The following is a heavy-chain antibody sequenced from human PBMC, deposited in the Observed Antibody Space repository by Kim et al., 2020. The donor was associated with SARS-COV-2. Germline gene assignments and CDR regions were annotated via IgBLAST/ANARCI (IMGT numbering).Heavy chain of an antibody. Sequence: GGSLRLSCAASGFTFSSYGMHWVRQAPGKGLEWVAVISYDGSNKYYADSVKGRFTISRDNSKNTLYLQMNSLRAEDTAVYYCAKDGGDGGLGYWGQGTLVTVSS. V-gene: IGHV3-30*18. D-gene: IGHD6-25*01. CDR3: AKDGGDGGLGY. J-gene: IGHJ4*02. CDR2: ISYDGSNK. CDR1: GFTFSSYG.